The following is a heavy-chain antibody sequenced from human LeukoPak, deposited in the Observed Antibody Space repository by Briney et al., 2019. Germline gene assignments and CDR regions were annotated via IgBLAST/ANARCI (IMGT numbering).Heavy chain of an antibody. Sequence: PGRSLRLSCAASGFTFSSYGMHWVRQAPGKGLEWVAVIWYDGSNKYYADSVKGRFTISRDNSKNTLYLQMNSLRAEDTAVYYCARDDAGYCSGGSCYGELDYWGQGTLVTVSS. CDR3: ARDDAGYCSGGSCYGELDY. CDR1: GFTFSSYG. J-gene: IGHJ4*02. CDR2: IWYDGSNK. D-gene: IGHD2-15*01. V-gene: IGHV3-33*01.